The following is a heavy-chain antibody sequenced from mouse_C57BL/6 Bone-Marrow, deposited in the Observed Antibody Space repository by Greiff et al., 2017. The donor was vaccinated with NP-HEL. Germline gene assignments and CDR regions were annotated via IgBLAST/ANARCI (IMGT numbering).Heavy chain of an antibody. V-gene: IGHV2-6*01. CDR3: AIYYGYDGAWFAY. CDR2: IWGVGST. J-gene: IGHJ3*01. CDR1: GFSFTSYG. D-gene: IGHD2-2*01. Sequence: QVQLQQSGPGLVAPSQSLSISCTASGFSFTSYGVDWVRQSPGKGLEWIGVIWGVGSTTYTSAPKSSLCISKDDTNSQVFFNMISLLTDDTAMYCCAIYYGYDGAWFAYWGQGTLVTVSA.